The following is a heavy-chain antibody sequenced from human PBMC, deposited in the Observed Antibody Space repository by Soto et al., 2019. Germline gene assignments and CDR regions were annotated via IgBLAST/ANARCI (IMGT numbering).Heavy chain of an antibody. J-gene: IGHJ5*02. D-gene: IGHD2-8*01. CDR3: AHTEGEYTKGACYTTWFEP. CDR1: GFSLNTSGVG. Sequence: QITLKESGPTLVKPTLTLTLTCTFSGFSLNTSGVGVGWIRQPPGKALDWLTLIYLSDDKHYSPSLKSRLTITKDTSKNLVVLTMTNMDPVDTATYYCAHTEGEYTKGACYTTWFEPWGQGTLLTGSS. CDR2: IYLSDDK. V-gene: IGHV2-5*01.